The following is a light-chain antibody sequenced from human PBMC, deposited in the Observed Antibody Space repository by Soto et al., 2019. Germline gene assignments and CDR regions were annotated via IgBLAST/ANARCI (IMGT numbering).Light chain of an antibody. CDR1: QSVSNNY. CDR2: GAS. CDR3: QQYGSSGT. J-gene: IGKJ1*01. Sequence: EVVFTQSPGTLSLSPGERATLSCRASQSVSNNYLAWYQQKPGQAPRLLIYGASNRATGIPDRFSGSGSGTDFTLTISXLEPEDFAVYYCQQYGSSGTFGQGTKVDIK. V-gene: IGKV3-20*01.